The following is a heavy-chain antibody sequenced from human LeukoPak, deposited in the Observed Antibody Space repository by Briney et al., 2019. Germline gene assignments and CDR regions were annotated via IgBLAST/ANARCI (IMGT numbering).Heavy chain of an antibody. J-gene: IGHJ4*02. CDR2: IYYSGST. V-gene: IGHV4-31*03. Sequence: PSETLSLTCTVSGGSISSGGYSWSWIRQHPGKGLEWIGYIYYSGSTYYNPSLKSRVTVSVDTSKNQFSLKLSSVTAADTAVYYCARYYYDSSGYYFDYWGQGTLVTVSS. CDR3: ARYYYDSSGYYFDY. CDR1: GGSISSGGYS. D-gene: IGHD3-22*01.